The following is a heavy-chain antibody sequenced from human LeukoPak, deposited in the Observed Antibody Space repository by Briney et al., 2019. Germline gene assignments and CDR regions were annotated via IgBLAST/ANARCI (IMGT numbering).Heavy chain of an antibody. CDR1: GFTFSNYW. CDR2: INSDGSST. V-gene: IGHV3-74*01. CDR3: ASKNGSY. J-gene: IGHJ4*02. Sequence: GGSLRLSCAASGFTFSNYWMHWVRHTPGKGLVWVSRINSDGSSTSYADSVKGRFTISRDNAKNTLYLQINSLRAEDTAVYYCASKNGSYWGQGTLVTVSS. D-gene: IGHD1-26*01.